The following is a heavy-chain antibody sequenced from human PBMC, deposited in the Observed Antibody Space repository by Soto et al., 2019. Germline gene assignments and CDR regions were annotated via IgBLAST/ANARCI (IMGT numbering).Heavy chain of an antibody. CDR2: ISDYNGNT. CDR3: AVNTRVRYYGMDV. CDR1: GYTFTSYG. V-gene: IGHV1-18*01. D-gene: IGHD1-1*01. J-gene: IGHJ6*02. Sequence: QVQLVQSGAEVKKPGASVKVSCKASGYTFTSYGISWVRQAPGQGREWLGWISDYNGNTNYAQKLQGRVTRTTDTSTSTAYMELRSLRSDDTAVYYCAVNTRVRYYGMDVWGQGTTVTVSS.